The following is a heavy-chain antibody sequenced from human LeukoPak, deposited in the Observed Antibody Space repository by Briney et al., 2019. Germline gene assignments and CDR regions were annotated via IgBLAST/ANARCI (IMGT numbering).Heavy chain of an antibody. J-gene: IGHJ4*02. CDR1: GFTFSSYT. D-gene: IGHD3-10*01. Sequence: PGGSLRLSCAASGFTFSSYTMNWVRQAPGKGLEWVSSIRSSTSYIYYADSVKGRFTISRDNAKNSLYLQMNSLRAEDTAVYYCATENSYYYGSGSYYWGDYWGQGTLVTVSS. CDR2: IRSSTSYI. V-gene: IGHV3-21*01. CDR3: ATENSYYYGSGSYYWGDY.